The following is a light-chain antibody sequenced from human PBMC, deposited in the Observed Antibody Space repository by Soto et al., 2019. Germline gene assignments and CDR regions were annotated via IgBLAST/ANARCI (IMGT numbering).Light chain of an antibody. J-gene: IGLJ1*01. CDR2: DVT. CDR3: SSHAGSSVV. Sequence: QSVLTQPRSVSGSPGQSVTISCTGTSSDVGGYNYVSWYQQHPGKAPKLMIYDVTTRPSGVPDRFSGSKSGNTASLTISGLQAEDEDDYYCSSHAGSSVVFGTGTKVTV. V-gene: IGLV2-11*01. CDR1: SSDVGGYNY.